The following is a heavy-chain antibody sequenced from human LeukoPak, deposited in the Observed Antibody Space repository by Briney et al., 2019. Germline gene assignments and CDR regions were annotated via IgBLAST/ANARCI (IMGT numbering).Heavy chain of an antibody. Sequence: AGGSLRLSCAASGFTFRSYGMHWVRQAPGKGLEWVAFIRYDGSNKYYADSVKGRFTISRDNSKNTLYLQMNSLRAEDTAVYYCAKDRWRRSSGYYAVDYWGQGTLVTVSS. D-gene: IGHD3-22*01. CDR2: IRYDGSNK. CDR1: GFTFRSYG. J-gene: IGHJ4*02. CDR3: AKDRWRRSSGYYAVDY. V-gene: IGHV3-30*02.